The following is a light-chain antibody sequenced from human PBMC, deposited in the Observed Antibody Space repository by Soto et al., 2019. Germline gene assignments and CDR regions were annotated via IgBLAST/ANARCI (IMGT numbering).Light chain of an antibody. CDR1: QTVSSY. CDR2: FIS. V-gene: IGKV1-39*01. CDR3: QQTYSRPIT. J-gene: IGKJ5*01. Sequence: IDLTQSASSLSAPVGNTVTISCRASQTVSSYLNWYQQKAGQAPRLLIYFISRLQTGVPSRFSGSGSGRDFTLTITSPQPEDSATYYCQQTYSRPITFGQGTRLEIK.